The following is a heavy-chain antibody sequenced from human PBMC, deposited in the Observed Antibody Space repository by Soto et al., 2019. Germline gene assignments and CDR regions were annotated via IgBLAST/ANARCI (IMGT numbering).Heavy chain of an antibody. V-gene: IGHV4-38-2*01. CDR2: MYHSGST. Sequence: SETLSLTCAVSGYSISSGYYWGWIRQPPGKGLEWIGSMYHSGSTYYNPSLKSRVTISVDTSKDQFSLTLSSVTAADTAVYYCDRGNNCSGGSFFSFMDSFDPWGQGTLVTVSS. J-gene: IGHJ5*02. D-gene: IGHD2-15*01. CDR3: DRGNNCSGGSFFSFMDSFDP. CDR1: GYSISSGYY.